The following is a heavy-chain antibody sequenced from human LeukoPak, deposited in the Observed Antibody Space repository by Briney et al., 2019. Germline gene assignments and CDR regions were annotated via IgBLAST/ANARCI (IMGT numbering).Heavy chain of an antibody. J-gene: IGHJ5*02. CDR3: ARGPAAVHP. CDR2: ILHTGST. Sequence: SETLSLTCAVSGYSLTNYYWIWVRQPPGKGLEWIGEILHTGSTKYNPSFKSRVTNYIVTSKNQFFLTLTSVTASDTAVYFCARGPAAVHPWGQGTLVTVSS. D-gene: IGHD6-13*01. CDR1: GYSLTNYY. V-gene: IGHV4-34*12.